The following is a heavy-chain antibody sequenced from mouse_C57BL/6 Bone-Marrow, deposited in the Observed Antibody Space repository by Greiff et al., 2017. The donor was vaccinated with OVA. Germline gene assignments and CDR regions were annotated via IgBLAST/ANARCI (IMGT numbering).Heavy chain of an antibody. J-gene: IGHJ3*01. CDR2: ISSGGSYT. V-gene: IGHV5-6*02. CDR1: GFTFSSYG. CDR3: ARREAY. Sequence: EVNVVESGGDLVKPGGSLKLSCAASGFTFSSYGMSWVRQTPDKRLEWVATISSGGSYTYYPDSVKGRFTISRDNAKNTLYLQMSSLKSEDTAMYYCARREAYWGQGTLVTVSA.